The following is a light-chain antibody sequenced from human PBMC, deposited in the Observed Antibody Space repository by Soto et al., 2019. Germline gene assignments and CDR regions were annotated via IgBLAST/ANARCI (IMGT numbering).Light chain of an antibody. V-gene: IGKV3-20*01. Sequence: ETVLTQSPGTLSLSPGERATLSCRASQDIRSNYLAWYRQTPGQAPRLLIYVAAKSASGIADRFSGSGSGTDFTLIISRLEPEDFALYYCQQYDSSPWTFGQGTKVEIK. J-gene: IGKJ1*01. CDR3: QQYDSSPWT. CDR1: QDIRSNY. CDR2: VAA.